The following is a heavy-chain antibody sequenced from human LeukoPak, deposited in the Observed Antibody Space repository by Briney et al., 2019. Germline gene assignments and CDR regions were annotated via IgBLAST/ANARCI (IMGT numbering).Heavy chain of an antibody. CDR2: IKSKTDGGTT. CDR3: PTDFFMAGATRDY. CDR1: GFTFSNAW. D-gene: IGHD1-26*01. V-gene: IGHV3-15*01. Sequence: PGGSLRLSCAASGFTFSNAWMSWVRQAPGKGLEWVGRIKSKTDGGTTDYAAPVKGRFTISRDDSKNTLYLQMNSLKTEDTAVYYCPTDFFMAGATRDYGGQGPLVTVSS. J-gene: IGHJ4*02.